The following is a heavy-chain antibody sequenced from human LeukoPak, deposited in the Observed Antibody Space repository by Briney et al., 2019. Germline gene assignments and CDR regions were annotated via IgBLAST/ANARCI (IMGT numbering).Heavy chain of an antibody. Sequence: GGSLRLSCTVSGFTFSNYVMTWVRQAPGKGLEWVSVIGFSGNTYYPDSVKGRFTVSRDNSKNTVSLQINGLRVEDTAVYYCGRYLHSTVGANDYWGQGTLVTVSS. CDR3: GRYLHSTVGANDY. D-gene: IGHD1-26*01. CDR1: GFTFSNYV. V-gene: IGHV3-23*01. J-gene: IGHJ4*02. CDR2: IGFSGNT.